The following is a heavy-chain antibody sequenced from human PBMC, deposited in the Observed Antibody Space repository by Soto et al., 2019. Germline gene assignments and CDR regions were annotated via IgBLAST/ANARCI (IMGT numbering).Heavy chain of an antibody. V-gene: IGHV3-23*01. Sequence: PGWSLRLSCAASGFTFSSYAMSWVRQAPGKGLEWVSAISGSGGSTYYADSVKGRFTISRDNSKNTLYLQMNSLRAEDTAVYYCAKISGPTYYYGSGYMDVWGQGTTVTVSS. CDR1: GFTFSSYA. CDR2: ISGSGGST. CDR3: AKISGPTYYYGSGYMDV. J-gene: IGHJ6*02. D-gene: IGHD3-10*01.